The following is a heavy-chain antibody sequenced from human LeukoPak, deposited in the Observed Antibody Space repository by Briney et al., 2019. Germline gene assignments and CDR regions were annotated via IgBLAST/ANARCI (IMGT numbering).Heavy chain of an antibody. CDR2: INPSGGST. CDR3: ARDGYGGNTGLDY. CDR1: GYTFTSYY. J-gene: IGHJ4*02. Sequence: ASVKVSCKASGYTFTSYYMHWVRQAPGQGLEWMGIINPSGGSTGYAQKFQGRVTMTRGTSTSTVYMELSSLRSEDTAVYYCARDGYGGNTGLDYWGQGTLVTVSS. V-gene: IGHV1-46*01. D-gene: IGHD4-23*01.